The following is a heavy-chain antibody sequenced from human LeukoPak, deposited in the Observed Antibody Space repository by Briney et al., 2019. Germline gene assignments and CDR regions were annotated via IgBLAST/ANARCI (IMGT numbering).Heavy chain of an antibody. V-gene: IGHV3-11*04. D-gene: IGHD5-18*01. J-gene: IGHJ4*02. CDR2: ISSSGSTI. Sequence: GGSLRLSCAVSGFTFSDYYMSGIRQAPGKGLEWVSYISSSGSTIYYADSVKGRFTISRDNAKNSLYLQMNSLRAEDTAVYYCARGGPHSYGYKRFDYWGQGTLVTVSS. CDR1: GFTFSDYY. CDR3: ARGGPHSYGYKRFDY.